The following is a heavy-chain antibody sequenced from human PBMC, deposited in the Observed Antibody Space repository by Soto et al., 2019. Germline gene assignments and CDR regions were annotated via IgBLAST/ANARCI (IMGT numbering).Heavy chain of an antibody. CDR3: ARDTGYDHDAFDI. CDR1: GYTFITSYY. J-gene: IGHJ3*02. V-gene: IGHV1-46*01. D-gene: IGHD5-12*01. Sequence: ASVKVSCKASGYTFITSYYTHWVRQAPGQGLEWMGIVNPTGTMTKYSERFQGRLTMTRDTSTSTDYMELSTLTSEDTAVYFCARDTGYDHDAFDIWGQGTMVTVSS. CDR2: VNPTGTMT.